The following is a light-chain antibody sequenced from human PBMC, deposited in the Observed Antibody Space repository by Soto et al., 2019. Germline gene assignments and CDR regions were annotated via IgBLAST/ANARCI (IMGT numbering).Light chain of an antibody. CDR2: LGS. Sequence: DIVMTQSPLSLPVTPGEPASISCRSNQSLLHSDGYNYLDWYLQKPGQSPQVLVYLGSHRASGVPDRFSGSGSGTDFTLRISRVEAEDVGVYYCMQALQTWTFGQGTKVEI. CDR3: MQALQTWT. V-gene: IGKV2-28*01. J-gene: IGKJ1*01. CDR1: QSLLHSDGYNY.